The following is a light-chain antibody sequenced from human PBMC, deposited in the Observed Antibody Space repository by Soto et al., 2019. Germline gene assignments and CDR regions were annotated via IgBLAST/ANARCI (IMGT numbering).Light chain of an antibody. J-gene: IGLJ3*02. V-gene: IGLV1-40*01. CDR3: QSYDSRLSGSG. CDR1: SSNIGSGYD. Sequence: QSVLTQPPSVSGAPGQRVTISCTGRSSNIGSGYDVHWYQQLPGTAPKLLIYGNSNRPSGVPDRFSGSKSGTSASLAITGLQAEDVADYYCQSYDSRLSGSGFGGGTKLTVL. CDR2: GNS.